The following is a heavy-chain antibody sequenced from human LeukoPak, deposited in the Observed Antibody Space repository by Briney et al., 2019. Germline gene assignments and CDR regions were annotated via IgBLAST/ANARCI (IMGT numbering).Heavy chain of an antibody. Sequence: AETLSLTCAVYGGSLSGYYWSWIRQPPGKGLEWIGEINHSGSTNYNPSLKSRGTILVYTSKNQFSLKLSSVTAADTAVYYCARGYCSGGSCYSCPCRFDPWGQGTLVTVSS. V-gene: IGHV4-34*01. D-gene: IGHD2-15*01. CDR3: ARGYCSGGSCYSCPCRFDP. J-gene: IGHJ5*02. CDR2: INHSGST. CDR1: GGSLSGYY.